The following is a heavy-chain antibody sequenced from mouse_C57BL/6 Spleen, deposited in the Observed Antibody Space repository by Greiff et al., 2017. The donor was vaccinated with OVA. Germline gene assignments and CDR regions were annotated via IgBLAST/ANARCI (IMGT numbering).Heavy chain of an antibody. CDR3: MGRY. CDR1: GYAFRSSW. V-gene: IGHV1-82*01. Sequence: QVQLQQSGPELVKPGASVKLSCKASGYAFRSSWMNWVKQRPGKGLEWIGRTYPGDGDTNYNGKFKGKATLTADKSSSTAYMQLSSLTSEDSAIYFCMGRYWGQGTLVTVSA. J-gene: IGHJ3*01. CDR2: TYPGDGDT. D-gene: IGHD4-1*01.